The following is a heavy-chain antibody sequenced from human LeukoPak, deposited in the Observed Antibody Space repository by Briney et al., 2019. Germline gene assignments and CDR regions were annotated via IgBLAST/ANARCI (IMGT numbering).Heavy chain of an antibody. CDR3: ARGVEMATRTKGPDAFDI. J-gene: IGHJ3*02. CDR2: IYYSGST. Sequence: PSETLSLTCTVSGGSISSYYWSWIRQPPGKGLEWIGYIYYSGSTNYNPSLKSRVTISVDTSKNQFSLKLSSVTAADTAVYYCARGVEMATRTKGPDAFDIWGQGTMVTVSS. D-gene: IGHD5-24*01. V-gene: IGHV4-59*01. CDR1: GGSISSYY.